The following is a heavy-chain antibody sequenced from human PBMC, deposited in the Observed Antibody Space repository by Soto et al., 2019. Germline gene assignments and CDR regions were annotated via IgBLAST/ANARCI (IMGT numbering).Heavy chain of an antibody. D-gene: IGHD3-10*01. V-gene: IGHV1-69*13. Sequence: SVKVSCKAFGGTFGHLGISWLRQAPGQGLEWMGGTIPIFDTPHYAEKFRDRLTITADATSTAYMELTSLSSEDTATYYCARDREDGSGTKYNWFDSWGQGTLVTVSS. J-gene: IGHJ5*01. CDR3: ARDREDGSGTKYNWFDS. CDR2: TIPIFDTP. CDR1: GGTFGHLG.